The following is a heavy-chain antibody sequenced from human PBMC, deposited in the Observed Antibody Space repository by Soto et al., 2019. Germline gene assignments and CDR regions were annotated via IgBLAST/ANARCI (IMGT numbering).Heavy chain of an antibody. J-gene: IGHJ3*02. V-gene: IGHV3-30-3*01. CDR3: ASAAGPTDTDAFDI. CDR1: GFPFSSYA. D-gene: IGHD5-18*01. Sequence: PGGCLRLSFGTAGFPFSSYAMPWVRQAPGKGLEWVAVISYDGSNKYYADSVKGRFTISRDNSKNTLYLQMNSLRAEDTAVYYCASAAGPTDTDAFDIWGQGTMVPVSS. CDR2: ISYDGSNK.